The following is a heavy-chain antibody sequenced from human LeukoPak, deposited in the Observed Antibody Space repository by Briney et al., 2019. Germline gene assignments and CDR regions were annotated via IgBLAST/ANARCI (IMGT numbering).Heavy chain of an antibody. D-gene: IGHD6-19*01. CDR1: GYTFTGYY. CDR3: ARRSIAVAVFDY. V-gene: IGHV1-2*02. Sequence: ASVKVSCKASGYTFTGYYMHWVRQAPGQGLEWMGWINPNSGGTNYAQKFQGRVTMTRDTSISTAYMELSRLRSDATAVYYCARRSIAVAVFDYWGQGTLVTVSS. CDR2: INPNSGGT. J-gene: IGHJ4*02.